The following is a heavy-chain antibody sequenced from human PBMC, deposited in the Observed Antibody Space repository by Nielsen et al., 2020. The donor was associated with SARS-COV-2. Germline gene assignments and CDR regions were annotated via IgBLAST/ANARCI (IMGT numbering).Heavy chain of an antibody. V-gene: IGHV1-18*04. CDR1: GYTFTSYG. CDR2: INPQNGNT. J-gene: IGHJ6*03. CDR3: ARTLYYMDV. Sequence: ASVKVSCKASGYTFTSYGITWVRQAPGQGLEWMGWINPQNGNTKYVQRLQGRVTMTTDTSTSTAYMELRSLRSDDTAMYYCARTLYYMDVWGKGTTVTVSS.